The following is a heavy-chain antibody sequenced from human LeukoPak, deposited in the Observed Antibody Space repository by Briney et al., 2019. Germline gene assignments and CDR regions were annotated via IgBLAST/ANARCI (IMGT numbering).Heavy chain of an antibody. Sequence: SLRLSCAASGFTFDDYAMHWVRQAPGKGLEWVSGISWNSGSIGYADSVKGRFTISRDNAKNSLYLQMNSLRAEDTAVYYCARVGSPDYYGSGSYRAFDYWGQGTLVTVSS. V-gene: IGHV3-9*01. CDR1: GFTFDDYA. J-gene: IGHJ4*02. CDR2: ISWNSGSI. CDR3: ARVGSPDYYGSGSYRAFDY. D-gene: IGHD3-10*01.